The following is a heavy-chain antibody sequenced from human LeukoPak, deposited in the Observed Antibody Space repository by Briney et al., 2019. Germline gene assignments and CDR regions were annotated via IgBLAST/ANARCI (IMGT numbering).Heavy chain of an antibody. Sequence: SVKVSCKASGDTFSSYAISWVRQAPGQGLEWMGRIIPIVGVANYAQKFQGRVTIIADKSTSTAYMEQSSLRSEDTAVYYCARVRQDYGDYYFDYWGQGTLVTVSS. CDR3: ARVRQDYGDYYFDY. CDR2: IIPIVGVA. CDR1: GDTFSSYA. V-gene: IGHV1-69*04. J-gene: IGHJ4*02. D-gene: IGHD4-17*01.